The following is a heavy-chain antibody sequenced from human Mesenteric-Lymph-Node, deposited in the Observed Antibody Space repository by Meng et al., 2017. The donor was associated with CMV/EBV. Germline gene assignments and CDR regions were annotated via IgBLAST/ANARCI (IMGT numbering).Heavy chain of an antibody. D-gene: IGHD3-9*01. J-gene: IGHJ4*02. CDR1: GGSFSGYY. Sequence: WAAGLLTPSDTLSVPCPVYGGSFSGYYWNWIRQSPEKGLEWIGEINHSGSTTYNPSFTSRIIISVDTSTNQISLNMSSVTAADTAVYYCARGSSYDILTGYFDYWGQGALVTVSS. CDR2: INHSGST. CDR3: ARGSSYDILTGYFDY. V-gene: IGHV4-34*01.